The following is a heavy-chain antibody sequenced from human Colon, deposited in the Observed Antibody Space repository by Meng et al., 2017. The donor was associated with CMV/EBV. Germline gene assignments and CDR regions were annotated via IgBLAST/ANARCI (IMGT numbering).Heavy chain of an antibody. CDR3: AKGDSVVVPAAQFDD. CDR2: ISASGGST. V-gene: IGHV3-23*01. Sequence: GGSLRLSCAASGFPFTEFAMTWVRQAPGKGLEWVSGISASGGSTYYADPVKGRFTVSRDNSKNTLNLQMYSLRAEETAVYYCAKGDSVVVPAAQFDDWGQGTLVTVSS. CDR1: GFPFTEFA. D-gene: IGHD2-2*01. J-gene: IGHJ4*02.